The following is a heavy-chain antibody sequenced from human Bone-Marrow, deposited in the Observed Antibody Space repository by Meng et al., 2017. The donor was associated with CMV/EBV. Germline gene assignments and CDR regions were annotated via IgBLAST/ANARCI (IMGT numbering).Heavy chain of an antibody. V-gene: IGHV4-39*07. Sequence: GSLRLSCTVSGGSISSSSYYWGWIRQPPGKGLEWIGSIYYSGSTYYNPSLKSRVTISVDTSKNQFSLKLSSVTAADTAAYYCARGYCSSTSCYTMRYWGQGTLVTVSS. D-gene: IGHD2-2*02. CDR1: GGSISSSSYY. J-gene: IGHJ4*02. CDR3: ARGYCSSTSCYTMRY. CDR2: IYYSGST.